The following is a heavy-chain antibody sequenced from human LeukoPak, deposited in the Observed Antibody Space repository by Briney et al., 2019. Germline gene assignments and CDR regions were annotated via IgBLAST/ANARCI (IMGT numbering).Heavy chain of an antibody. CDR2: IYTSGST. J-gene: IGHJ4*02. D-gene: IGHD6-13*01. CDR1: GGSISSSSYY. Sequence: SETLSLTCTVSGGSISSSSYYWGWIRQPPGKGLEWIGRIYTSGSTNYNPSLKSRVTMSVDTSKNQFSLKLSSVTAADTAVYYCARDLAAAGFYYFDYWGQGTLVTVSS. CDR3: ARDLAAAGFYYFDY. V-gene: IGHV4-39*07.